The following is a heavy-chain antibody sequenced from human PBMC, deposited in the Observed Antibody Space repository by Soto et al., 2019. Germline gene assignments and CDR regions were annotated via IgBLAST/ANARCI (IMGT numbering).Heavy chain of an antibody. V-gene: IGHV4-39*01. CDR2: TYFTGNT. J-gene: IGHJ4*02. D-gene: IGHD6-13*01. CDR3: AGHRTGYSSSWLDY. CDR1: GGSISSGSYS. Sequence: SETLSLTCTVSGGSISSGSYSWGWIRQPPGKGLEWIGNTYFTGNTHYNPSLNSRVTMSVDTSKSQFSLSLGSVTAADTAVYYCAGHRTGYSSSWLDYWGQGILVTVSS.